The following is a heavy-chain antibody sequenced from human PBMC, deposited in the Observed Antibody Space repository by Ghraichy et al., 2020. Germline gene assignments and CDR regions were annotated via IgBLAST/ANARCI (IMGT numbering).Heavy chain of an antibody. V-gene: IGHV4-34*01. CDR2: INHSGST. CDR3: ARGRGIDY. CDR1: GGSFSGYY. Sequence: SETLSLTCAVYGGSFSGYYWSWIRQPPGKGLEWIGEINHSGSTNYNPSLKSRVTISVDTSKNQFSLKLSSVTAADTAVYYCARGRGIDYWGQGTLVTVSS. D-gene: IGHD3-10*01. J-gene: IGHJ4*02.